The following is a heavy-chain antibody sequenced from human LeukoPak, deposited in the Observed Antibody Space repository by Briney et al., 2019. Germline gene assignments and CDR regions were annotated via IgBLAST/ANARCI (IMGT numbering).Heavy chain of an antibody. CDR1: GFTFSSYA. Sequence: PGRSLRLSCAASGFTFSSYAMHWVRQAPGKGLEWVAVISYDGSNKYYADSVKGRFTISRDNSKNTLYLQMNSLRAEDTAVYYCAGSPSWGQGTLVTVSS. V-gene: IGHV3-30-3*01. J-gene: IGHJ4*02. CDR3: AGSPS. CDR2: ISYDGSNK.